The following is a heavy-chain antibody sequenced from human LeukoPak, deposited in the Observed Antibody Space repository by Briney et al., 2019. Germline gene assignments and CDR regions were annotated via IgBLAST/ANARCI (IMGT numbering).Heavy chain of an antibody. D-gene: IGHD3-22*01. CDR2: ISGSGGST. Sequence: GGSLRLSCAASGFTFSSYATSWVRQAPGKGLEWVSAISGSGGSTYYADSVKGRFTISRDNSKNTLYLQMNSLRAEDTAVYYCAKDRYYDSSGPDAFDIWGQGTMVTVSS. CDR3: AKDRYYDSSGPDAFDI. J-gene: IGHJ3*02. CDR1: GFTFSSYA. V-gene: IGHV3-23*01.